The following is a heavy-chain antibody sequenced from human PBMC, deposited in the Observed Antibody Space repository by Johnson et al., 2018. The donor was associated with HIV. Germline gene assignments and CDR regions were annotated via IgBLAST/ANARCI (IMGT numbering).Heavy chain of an antibody. Sequence: VQLVESGGGLVQPGRSLRLSCAASGLTFDDYAMHWVRQAPGKGLEWVSGISWNSGSIGYADSVKGRFTISRDNAKISLYLQMDSLRAEDTAVYYCAKDMSRVVTPWAVSFDIWGQGTMVTVSS. CDR3: AKDMSRVVTPWAVSFDI. CDR1: GLTFDDYA. CDR2: ISWNSGSI. D-gene: IGHD4-23*01. J-gene: IGHJ3*02. V-gene: IGHV3-9*01.